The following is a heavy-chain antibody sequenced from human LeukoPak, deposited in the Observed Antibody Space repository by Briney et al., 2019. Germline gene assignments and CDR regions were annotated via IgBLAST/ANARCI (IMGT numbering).Heavy chain of an antibody. CDR3: ARDSGSYYEYNWFDP. CDR2: ISSNGGST. D-gene: IGHD3-10*01. J-gene: IGHJ5*02. V-gene: IGHV3-64*04. CDR1: GFTLSSYA. Sequence: GGSLRLSCSASGFTLSSYAMHWVRQAPGKGLEYVSVISSNGGSTNYADSVKGRFTISRDNAKNSLYLQMNSLRAEDTAVYYCARDSGSYYEYNWFDPWGQGTLVTVSS.